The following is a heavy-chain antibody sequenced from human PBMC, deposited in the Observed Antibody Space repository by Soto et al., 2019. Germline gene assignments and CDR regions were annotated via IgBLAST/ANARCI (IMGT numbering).Heavy chain of an antibody. CDR2: ISGSGGST. J-gene: IGHJ3*02. Sequence: GGSLRLSCAASGFTFSSYAMSWVRQAPGKGLEWVSAISGSGGSTYYADSVKGRFTISRDNSKNTLYLQMNSLRAEDTAVYYCATRDEPIVVVVAATLSKYDAFDIWGQGTMVTVSS. CDR3: ATRDEPIVVVVAATLSKYDAFDI. D-gene: IGHD2-15*01. CDR1: GFTFSSYA. V-gene: IGHV3-23*01.